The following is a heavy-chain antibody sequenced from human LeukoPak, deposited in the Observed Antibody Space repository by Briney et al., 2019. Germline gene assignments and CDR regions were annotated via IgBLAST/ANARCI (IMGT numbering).Heavy chain of an antibody. Sequence: GGSLRLSCAASGFTFSSYWMHWVRQAPGKGLVWVSRINSDGSTTTYADSVKGRFTISRDNANNTLYLQMNSLSAEDTAVYYCARDTDGELLDYYYGMDVWGQGTTVTVSS. J-gene: IGHJ6*02. CDR3: ARDTDGELLDYYYGMDV. CDR2: INSDGSTT. CDR1: GFTFSSYW. D-gene: IGHD3-10*01. V-gene: IGHV3-74*01.